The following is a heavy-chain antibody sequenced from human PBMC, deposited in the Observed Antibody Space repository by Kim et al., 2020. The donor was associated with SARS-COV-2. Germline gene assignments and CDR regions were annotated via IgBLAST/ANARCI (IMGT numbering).Heavy chain of an antibody. V-gene: IGHV3-9*01. J-gene: IGHJ4*02. CDR1: GFTFDDYA. CDR2: ISWNSGSI. D-gene: IGHD6-19*01. Sequence: GGSLRLSCAASGFTFDDYAMHWVRQAPGKGLEWVSGISWNSGSIGYADSVKGRFTISRDNAKNSLYLQMNSLRAEDTALYYCAKDSEEGLVRELDYWGQGTLVTVSS. CDR3: AKDSEEGLVRELDY.